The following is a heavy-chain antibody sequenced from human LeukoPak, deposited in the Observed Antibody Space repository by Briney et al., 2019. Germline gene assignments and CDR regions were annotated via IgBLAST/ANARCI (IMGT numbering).Heavy chain of an antibody. CDR2: INPNSGVT. V-gene: IGHV1-2*02. CDR1: GYTFTDYY. Sequence: ASVKVSCKASGYTFTDYYMHWVRQAPGQGLEWMGWINPNSGVTDYAQKFQGRVTMTRDTSISTAYMELSRLRSDDTAVYYCARALGDGYNPGDYWGQGTLVTVSS. D-gene: IGHD5-24*01. CDR3: ARALGDGYNPGDY. J-gene: IGHJ4*02.